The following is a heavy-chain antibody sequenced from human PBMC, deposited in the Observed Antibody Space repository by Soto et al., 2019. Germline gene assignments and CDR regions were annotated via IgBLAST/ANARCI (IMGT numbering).Heavy chain of an antibody. CDR3: ARERAWVTGTIVYYYYGMDV. CDR2: IYYSGST. V-gene: IGHV4-31*03. D-gene: IGHD1-20*01. Sequence: SETLSLTCTVSGGSISSGGYYWSWIRQHPGKGLEWIGYIYYSGSTYYNPSLKSRVTISVDTSKNQFSLKLSSVTAADTAVYYCARERAWVTGTIVYYYYGMDVWGQGTTVTVSS. CDR1: GGSISSGGYY. J-gene: IGHJ6*02.